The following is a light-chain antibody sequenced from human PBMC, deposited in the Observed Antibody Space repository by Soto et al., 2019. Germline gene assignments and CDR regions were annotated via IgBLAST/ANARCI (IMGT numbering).Light chain of an antibody. J-gene: IGKJ4*01. CDR2: AAS. CDR3: QQSYSTPLT. Sequence: DIQMTQSPSTLSASIGDRVTITCRASQSISSYLNWYQQKPGKAPKLLIYAASSLQSGVPSRFSGSGSGTDFTLTIGSLQPEDFATYYCQQSYSTPLTFGGGTKVDNK. V-gene: IGKV1-39*01. CDR1: QSISSY.